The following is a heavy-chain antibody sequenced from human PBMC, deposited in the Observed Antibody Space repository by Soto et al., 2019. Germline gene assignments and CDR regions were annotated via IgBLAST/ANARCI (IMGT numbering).Heavy chain of an antibody. V-gene: IGHV5-51*01. CDR1: GYSFTSYW. J-gene: IGHJ4*02. CDR3: ARHQYYYDSSGYPLSPYYFDY. Sequence: PGESLKISCKGSGYSFTSYWIGWVRQMPGKGLEWMGIIYPGDSDTRYSPSFQGQVTISADKSISTAYLQWSSLKASDTAMYYCARHQYYYDSSGYPLSPYYFDYWGQGTLVTVS. D-gene: IGHD3-22*01. CDR2: IYPGDSDT.